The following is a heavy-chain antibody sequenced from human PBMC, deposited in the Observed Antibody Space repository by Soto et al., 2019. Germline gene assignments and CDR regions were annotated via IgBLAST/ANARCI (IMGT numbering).Heavy chain of an antibody. D-gene: IGHD2-15*01. V-gene: IGHV3-48*03. CDR3: AREVRLCSGGSCYSGWFDP. Sequence: GGSLRLSCLASGFTFSSYEMNWVRQAPGKGLEWVSYISSSGSTIYYADSVKGRFTISRDNAKNSLYLQMNSLRAEDTAVYYWAREVRLCSGGSCYSGWFDPWGQGSLVTVSS. CDR2: ISSSGSTI. CDR1: GFTFSSYE. J-gene: IGHJ5*02.